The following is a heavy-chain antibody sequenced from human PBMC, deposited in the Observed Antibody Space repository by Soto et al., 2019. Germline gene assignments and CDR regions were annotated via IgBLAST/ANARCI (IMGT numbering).Heavy chain of an antibody. D-gene: IGHD2-8*01. J-gene: IGHJ4*02. V-gene: IGHV1-18*01. CDR2: ISAYNGNT. Sequence: GASVKVSCKASGGTFSSYGISWVRQAPGQGLEWMGWISAYNGNTKYAQKLQGRVTMTTDTSTSTAYMELRSLRSDDTAVYYCARDGCTNGVCYNGYWGQGTLVTVSS. CDR3: ARDGCTNGVCYNGY. CDR1: GGTFSSYG.